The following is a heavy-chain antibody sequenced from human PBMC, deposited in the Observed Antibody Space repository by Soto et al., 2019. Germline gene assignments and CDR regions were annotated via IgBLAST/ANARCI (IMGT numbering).Heavy chain of an antibody. CDR2: VSYDGTKT. CDR1: GFTFKNYG. CDR3: ARELRSYSGAYSDH. V-gene: IGHV3-33*05. Sequence: PGGSLRLSCVGSGFTFKNYGMHWVRQAPGKGLEWLAVVSYDGTKTVYTDSVKGRISISRDNARNTLFLQMDSLTAEDTALYYCARELRSYSGAYSDHWGQGTPVTVSS. J-gene: IGHJ4*02. D-gene: IGHD1-26*01.